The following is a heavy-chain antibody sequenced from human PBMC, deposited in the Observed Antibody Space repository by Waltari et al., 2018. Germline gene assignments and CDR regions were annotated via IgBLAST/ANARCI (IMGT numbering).Heavy chain of an antibody. J-gene: IGHJ6*03. CDR1: GGTFSSYA. V-gene: IGHV1-69*05. Sequence: QVQLVQSGAEVKKPGSSVKVSCKASGGTFSSYAISWVRQAPGQGLEWWGGIIPIFGTANYEQKFQGRGTITTDESTSTAYMELSSLRSEDTAVYYCARAETISSSWPPIYYMDVWGKGTTVTVSS. D-gene: IGHD6-13*01. CDR3: ARAETISSSWPPIYYMDV. CDR2: IIPIFGTA.